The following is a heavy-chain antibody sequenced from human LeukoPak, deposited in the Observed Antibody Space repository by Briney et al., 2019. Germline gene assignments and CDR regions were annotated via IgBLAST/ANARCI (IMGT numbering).Heavy chain of an antibody. CDR2: ISGSGGST. V-gene: IGHV3-23*01. CDR1: GFTFGDYA. D-gene: IGHD3-10*01. CDR3: ARAKRGSPLPISYFYYAMDV. Sequence: GGSLRLSCTASGFTFGDYAMSWFRQTPGKGLEWVSGISGSGGSTHYADSVKGRFTISRDNSKNTLFLQMNGLRAEDTAAYFCARAKRGSPLPISYFYYAMDVWGQGTTVTVSS. J-gene: IGHJ6*02.